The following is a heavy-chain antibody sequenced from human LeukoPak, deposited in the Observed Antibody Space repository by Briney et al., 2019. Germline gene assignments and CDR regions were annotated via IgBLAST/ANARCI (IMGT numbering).Heavy chain of an antibody. J-gene: IGHJ4*02. D-gene: IGHD6-19*01. Sequence: GGSLRLSCAASGFTFSDSAIHWVRQATGKGLEWVGRIRSKADTYATTYGASLKGRFTISRDDSRNRAYLQMSSLRTEDTAVYYCTREYSSGWPFDFWGQGTLVTVSS. CDR2: IRSKADTYAT. CDR3: TREYSSGWPFDF. V-gene: IGHV3-73*01. CDR1: GFTFSDSA.